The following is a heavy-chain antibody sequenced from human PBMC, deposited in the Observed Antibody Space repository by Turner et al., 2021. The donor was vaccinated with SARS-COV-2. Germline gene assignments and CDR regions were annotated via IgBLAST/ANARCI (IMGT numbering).Heavy chain of an antibody. CDR2: KNPNSGNT. Sequence: QVQLVQSGAEVKKPGASVKVACKASGYTFTSYDINWVRQATGQGPEWMGWKNPNSGNTSDELNCRSRVTMTRDTSTTTAYMELSSLRLEDAAVYYCARGTYGYRSDWGDFWGQGTLVTVSS. J-gene: IGHJ4*02. CDR1: GYTFTSYD. D-gene: IGHD2-21*02. V-gene: IGHV1-8*01. CDR3: ARGTYGYRSDWGDF.